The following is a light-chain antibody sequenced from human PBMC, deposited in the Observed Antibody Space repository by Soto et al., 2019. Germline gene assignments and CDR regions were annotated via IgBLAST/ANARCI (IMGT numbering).Light chain of an antibody. CDR3: AAWDDSLNGVV. J-gene: IGLJ2*01. CDR1: STNIGSST. V-gene: IGLV1-44*01. CDR2: SNN. Sequence: SVLTQPHSASGTPGQRVTISCSGSSTNIGSSTVNWYQQLPGTAPKLLIYSNNQRPSGVPDRFSGSKSGTSASLAISGLQSEDEADYYCAAWDDSLNGVVFGGGTKVTVL.